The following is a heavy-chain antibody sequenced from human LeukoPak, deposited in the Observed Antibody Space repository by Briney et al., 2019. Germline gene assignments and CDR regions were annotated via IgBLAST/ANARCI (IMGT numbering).Heavy chain of an antibody. D-gene: IGHD2-2*01. J-gene: IGHJ3*02. CDR3: ATVPVVANAFDI. CDR1: GYTFTSYY. V-gene: IGHV1-24*01. CDR2: FDPEDGET. Sequence: ASVKVSCKASGYTFTSYYMHWVRQAPGKGLEWMGGFDPEDGETIYAQKFQGRVTMTEDTSTDTAYMELSSLRSEDTAVYYCATVPVVANAFDIWGQGTMVTVSS.